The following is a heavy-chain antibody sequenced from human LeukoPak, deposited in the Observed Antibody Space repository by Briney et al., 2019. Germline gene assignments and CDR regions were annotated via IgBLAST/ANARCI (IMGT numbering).Heavy chain of an antibody. CDR1: GGTFSSDA. J-gene: IGHJ5*02. Sequence: GSSVKVSCKASGGTFSSDAISWVRQAPGQGLEWMGRIIPIFGIANYAQKFQGRVTITADKSTSTAYMELSSLRSEDTAVYYCARGSGIAAAGTTDEDWFDPWGQGTLVTVSS. CDR3: ARGSGIAAAGTTDEDWFDP. CDR2: IIPIFGIA. V-gene: IGHV1-69*04. D-gene: IGHD6-13*01.